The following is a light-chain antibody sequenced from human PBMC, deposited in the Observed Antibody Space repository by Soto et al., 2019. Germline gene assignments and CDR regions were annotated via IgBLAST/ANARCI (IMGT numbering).Light chain of an antibody. CDR1: QSVSSN. J-gene: IGKJ1*01. CDR2: GAS. CDR3: QQYNNWPWWT. V-gene: IGKV3-15*01. Sequence: EIVMTQSPATLSVSRGERATLSCRASQSVSSNLAWYQQKPGQAPRLLIYGASTRATGIPARFSGSGSGTEFTLTISSLQSEDFAVYYCQQYNNWPWWTFGQGTKV.